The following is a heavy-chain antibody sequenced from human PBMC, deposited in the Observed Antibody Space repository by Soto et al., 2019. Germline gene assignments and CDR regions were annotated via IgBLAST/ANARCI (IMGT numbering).Heavy chain of an antibody. V-gene: IGHV3-7*05. CDR2: IKQDGSEK. CDR3: ARRELLRYFDWLSLTSPRYSDY. J-gene: IGHJ4*02. CDR1: GFTFSSYW. Sequence: GGSLRLSCAASGFTFSSYWMSWVRQAPGKGLEWVANIKQDGSEKYYVDSVKGRFTISRDNAKNSLYLQMNSLRAEDTAVYYCARRELLRYFDWLSLTSPRYSDYWGQGTLVTVSS. D-gene: IGHD3-9*01.